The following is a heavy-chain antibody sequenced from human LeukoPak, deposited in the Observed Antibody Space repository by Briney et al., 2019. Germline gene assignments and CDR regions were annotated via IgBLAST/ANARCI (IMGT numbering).Heavy chain of an antibody. CDR3: ARFNSGSYQHYFDH. CDR1: GGSISSSSYY. D-gene: IGHD1-26*01. J-gene: IGHJ4*02. CDR2: IYYSGST. V-gene: IGHV4-39*07. Sequence: SETLSLTCTVSGGSISSSSYYWGWIRQPPGKGLECIGSIYYSGSTYYNPSLKSRVTISIDTSKNQFSLKLSSVTAADTAVYYCARFNSGSYQHYFDHWGQGTLVTVSS.